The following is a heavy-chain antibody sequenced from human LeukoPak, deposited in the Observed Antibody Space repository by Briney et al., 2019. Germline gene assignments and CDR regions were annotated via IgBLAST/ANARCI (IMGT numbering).Heavy chain of an antibody. CDR1: GFTFSSYW. CDR2: INSDGSST. D-gene: IGHD3-22*01. J-gene: IGHJ4*02. V-gene: IGHV3-74*01. Sequence: PGGSLRLSCAASGFTFSSYWMHWVRHAPGKGLVWVSRINSDGSSTSYADSVKGRFTISRDNAKNTLYLQMNSLRAEDTAVYYCAREILSYDSSGYYLQYYFDYWGQGTLVTVSS. CDR3: AREILSYDSSGYYLQYYFDY.